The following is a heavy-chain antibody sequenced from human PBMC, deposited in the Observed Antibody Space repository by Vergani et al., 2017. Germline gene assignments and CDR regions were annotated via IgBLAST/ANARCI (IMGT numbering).Heavy chain of an antibody. J-gene: IGHJ4*02. D-gene: IGHD3-16*01. CDR2: IQFDGSNQ. CDR3: AKHFRVWGIAY. CDR1: GFTLSNYD. V-gene: IGHV3-30*02. Sequence: QVQLVESGGGVVQRGGSLRLSCATSGFTLSNYDMQWIRLGPGKGLEFVAFIQFDGSNQYYADSVKGRFTLSRDFSKNTLYLQMNSLRTDDTATYYCAKHFRVWGIAYWCQGTQVIVAS.